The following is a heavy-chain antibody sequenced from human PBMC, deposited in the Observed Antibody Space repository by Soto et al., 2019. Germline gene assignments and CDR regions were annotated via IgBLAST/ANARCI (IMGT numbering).Heavy chain of an antibody. Sequence: SQTLSLTCVGSGDTVSSNSVAWNWVRQSPSRGLEWLGRTYYRSRWYSDYAVSVRSRIDINADTSKNQVSLQLNSVTPEDTAVYYCARSEKDSDYYYYGMDVWGQGTTVTVSS. CDR3: ARSEKDSDYYYYGMDV. CDR2: TYYRSRWYS. V-gene: IGHV6-1*01. CDR1: GDTVSSNSVA. J-gene: IGHJ6*02. D-gene: IGHD2-15*01.